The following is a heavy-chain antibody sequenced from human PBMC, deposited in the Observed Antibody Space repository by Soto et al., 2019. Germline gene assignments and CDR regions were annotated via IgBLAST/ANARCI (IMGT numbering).Heavy chain of an antibody. CDR1: GYTFTSYG. CDR3: ARDEHRGLGYCTNGVCYADY. Sequence: ASVKVSCKASGYTFTSYGISWVRQAPGQGLEWMGWISAYNGNTNYAQKLQGRVTMTTDTSTSTAYMELRSLRSDDTAVYYCARDEHRGLGYCTNGVCYADYWGGEPLATV. CDR2: ISAYNGNT. D-gene: IGHD2-8*01. J-gene: IGHJ4*02. V-gene: IGHV1-18*04.